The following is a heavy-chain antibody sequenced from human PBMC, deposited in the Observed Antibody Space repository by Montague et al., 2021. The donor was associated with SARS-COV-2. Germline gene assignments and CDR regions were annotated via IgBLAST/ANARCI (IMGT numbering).Heavy chain of an antibody. CDR2: IYYSGST. J-gene: IGHJ5*02. Sequence: SHTLSLTCTVSGDSVSTISYYWGWIRPTPGKGLEWIGNIYYSGSTYYNSSLKSRVTISIDTSKNQFSLKLTSVTATDTAVYYCARHHSIFGVVILSRRNWFDPWGQGTLVTVSS. CDR1: GDSVSTISYY. CDR3: ARHHSIFGVVILSRRNWFDP. V-gene: IGHV4-39*01. D-gene: IGHD3-3*01.